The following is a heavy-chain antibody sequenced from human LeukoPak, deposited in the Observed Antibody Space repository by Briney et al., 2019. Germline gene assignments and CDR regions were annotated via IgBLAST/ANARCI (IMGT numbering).Heavy chain of an antibody. CDR3: ARTRGSYYLFDY. CDR1: GGTFSSYA. CDR2: IIPILGIA. D-gene: IGHD1-26*01. Sequence: GASVKVSCKASGGTFSSYAVSWVRQAPGQGLEWMGRIIPILGIANYAQKFQGRVTITADKSTSTAYMELSSLRSEDTAVYYCARTRGSYYLFDYWGQGTLVTVSS. V-gene: IGHV1-69*04. J-gene: IGHJ4*02.